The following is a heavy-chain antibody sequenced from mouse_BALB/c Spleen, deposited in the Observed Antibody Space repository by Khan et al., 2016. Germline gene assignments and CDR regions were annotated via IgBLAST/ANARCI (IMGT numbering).Heavy chain of an antibody. J-gene: IGHJ2*01. CDR3: GRGDY. Sequence: EVELVESGGGLVQPGGSRKFSCAASGFTFSSFGMHWVRQAPEKGLEWVAFISSGSSAIYYADTVKGRFTISRDNPKNTLFLQMTSLRAEDTAMYYCGRGDYWGQGTTLTVSS. CDR2: ISSGSSAI. CDR1: GFTFSSFG. V-gene: IGHV5-17*02.